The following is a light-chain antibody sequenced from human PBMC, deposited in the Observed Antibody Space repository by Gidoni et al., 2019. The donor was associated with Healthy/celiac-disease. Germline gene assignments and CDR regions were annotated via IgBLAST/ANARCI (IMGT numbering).Light chain of an antibody. CDR3: CSYAGSYIWV. Sequence: QSALTHPRSVSGSPGQSVTISCTGTSSDVGGYNYVSWYQQNPGKDPKLMIYDVSKRPSGVPDRFSGSKSGNTASLTISGLQAEDEADYYCCSYAGSYIWVFGGGTKLTVL. CDR2: DVS. J-gene: IGLJ3*02. CDR1: SSDVGGYNY. V-gene: IGLV2-11*01.